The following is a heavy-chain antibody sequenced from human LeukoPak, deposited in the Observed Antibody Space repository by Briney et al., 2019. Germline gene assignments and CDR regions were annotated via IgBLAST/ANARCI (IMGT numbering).Heavy chain of an antibody. D-gene: IGHD5-12*01. J-gene: IGHJ4*02. V-gene: IGHV4-34*01. Sequence: SETLSLTCAVYGGSFSGYYWSWIRQPPGKGLEWIGEINHSGSTNYNPSLKSRVTISVDTSKNQFSLKLSSVTAADTAVYYCAGVTVATGEYWGQGTLVSVSS. CDR2: INHSGST. CDR3: AGVTVATGEY. CDR1: GGSFSGYY.